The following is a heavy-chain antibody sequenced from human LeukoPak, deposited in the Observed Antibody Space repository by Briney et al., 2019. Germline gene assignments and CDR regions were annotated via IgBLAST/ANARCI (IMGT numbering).Heavy chain of an antibody. J-gene: IGHJ6*02. CDR3: ARAAPSEALGMDV. CDR2: INPNSGGT. Sequence: ASVKVSCKASGYTFTGYYMHWVRQAPGQGLEWMGWINPNSGGTNYAQKFQGWVTMTRDTSISTAYMELSRLRSDDTAVYYCARAAPSEALGMDVWGQGTTVTVPS. CDR1: GYTFTGYY. V-gene: IGHV1-2*04.